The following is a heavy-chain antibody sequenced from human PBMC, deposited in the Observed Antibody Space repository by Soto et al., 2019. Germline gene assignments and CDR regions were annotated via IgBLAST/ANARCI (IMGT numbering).Heavy chain of an antibody. CDR1: GGSISSGGYS. Sequence: QLQLQESGSGLVKPSQTLSLTSAVSGGSISSGGYSWSWIRQQPGKGLERIGCISHSGSTYYNPSPTGGVTISADRSTNQFSLKLSSVTAADTAMYYCASGSHAPHYWGQGTLVTVSS. CDR3: ASGSHAPHY. J-gene: IGHJ4*02. CDR2: ISHSGST. V-gene: IGHV4-30-2*01.